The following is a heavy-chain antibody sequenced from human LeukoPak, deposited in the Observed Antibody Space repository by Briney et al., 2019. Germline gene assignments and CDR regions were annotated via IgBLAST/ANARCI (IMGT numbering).Heavy chain of an antibody. D-gene: IGHD6-19*01. Sequence: PSETLSLTCAVYGGSFSGYYWSWIRQPPGKGLEWIGEINHSGSTNYNPSLKSRVTISVDTSKNQFALKLSSVTAADTAVYYCATKPGQWLAYNWFDPWGQGTLVTVSS. CDR3: ATKPGQWLAYNWFDP. V-gene: IGHV4-34*01. J-gene: IGHJ5*02. CDR2: INHSGST. CDR1: GGSFSGYY.